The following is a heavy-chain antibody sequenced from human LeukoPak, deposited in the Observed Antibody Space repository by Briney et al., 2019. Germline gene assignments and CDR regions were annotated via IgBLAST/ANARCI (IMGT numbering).Heavy chain of an antibody. CDR2: INPSGGST. V-gene: IGHV1-46*01. D-gene: IGHD1-26*01. J-gene: IGHJ3*02. Sequence: VASVKVSCKASGYTFTSYGISWVRQAPGQGLEWMGIINPSGGSTSYAQKFQGRVTMTRDMSTSTVYMELSSLRSKDTAVYYSQRVPRIVGAINALDIWGQGPRVTVSS. CDR3: QRVPRIVGAINALDI. CDR1: GYTFTSYG.